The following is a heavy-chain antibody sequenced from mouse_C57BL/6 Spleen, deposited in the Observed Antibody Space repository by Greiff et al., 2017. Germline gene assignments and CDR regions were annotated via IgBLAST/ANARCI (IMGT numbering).Heavy chain of an antibody. CDR2: INPNNGGT. CDR1: GYTFTDYN. Sequence: VQLQQSGPELVKPGASVKIPCKASGYTFTDYNMDWVKQSHGKSLEWIGDINPNNGGTIYNQKFKGKATLTVDKSSSTAYMELRSLTSEDTAVYYCARCDYYGSSSYAMDYWGQGTSVTVSS. D-gene: IGHD1-1*01. CDR3: ARCDYYGSSSYAMDY. J-gene: IGHJ4*01. V-gene: IGHV1-18*01.